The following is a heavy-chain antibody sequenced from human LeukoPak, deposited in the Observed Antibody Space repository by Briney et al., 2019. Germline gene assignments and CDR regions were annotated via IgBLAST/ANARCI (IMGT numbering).Heavy chain of an antibody. CDR1: GFTFSSYW. CDR3: ARGIAVAGTSGSYLFDY. J-gene: IGHJ4*02. CDR2: INSDGSST. Sequence: GGSLRLSCAASGFTFSSYWMHWVRQAPGKGLVWVSRINSDGSSTSYADSVKGRFTISRDNAKNTLYLQMNSLRAEDTAVYYCARGIAVAGTSGSYLFDYWGQGTLVTVSS. V-gene: IGHV3-74*01. D-gene: IGHD6-19*01.